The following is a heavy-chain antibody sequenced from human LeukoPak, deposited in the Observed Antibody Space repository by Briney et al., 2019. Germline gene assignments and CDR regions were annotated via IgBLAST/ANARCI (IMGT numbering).Heavy chain of an antibody. J-gene: IGHJ4*02. V-gene: IGHV3-9*01. D-gene: IGHD6-6*01. Sequence: GRSLRLSCVASGFTFDDYAMHWVRQAPGKGLEWVSGISWNSGSIGYADSVKGRFTISRDNAKNSLYLQMNSLRAEDTALYYCAKEMALGSSSSFDYWGQGTLVTVSS. CDR2: ISWNSGSI. CDR1: GFTFDDYA. CDR3: AKEMALGSSSSFDY.